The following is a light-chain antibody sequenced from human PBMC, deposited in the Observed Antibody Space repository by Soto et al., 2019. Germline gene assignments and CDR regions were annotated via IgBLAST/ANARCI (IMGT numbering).Light chain of an antibody. CDR2: DAS. CDR3: QHSPDYMWT. J-gene: IGKJ1*01. V-gene: IGKV1-5*01. CDR1: QSISAW. Sequence: EIKRTQDPSTLSASVGDRVTMTCRDSQSISAWLAWYQPTQGEAPTFXIYDASSLESGVPSRCSGGGSETEFTRTISSVQPDDVRTGACQHSPDYMWTCPRGTKVDIK.